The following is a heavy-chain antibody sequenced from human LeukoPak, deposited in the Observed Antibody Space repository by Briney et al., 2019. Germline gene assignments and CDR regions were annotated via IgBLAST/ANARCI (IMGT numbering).Heavy chain of an antibody. CDR3: TTDKYGEIFDY. J-gene: IGHJ4*02. Sequence: GGSLRLSCAASGFTFRNAWMSWVRQAPGKGREWVGRIKSKTDGGTTDYAAPVKGRFTISRDDSKNTLYLQMNSLKTEDTAVYYCTTDKYGEIFDYWGQGTLVTVSP. D-gene: IGHD4-17*01. V-gene: IGHV3-15*01. CDR1: GFTFRNAW. CDR2: IKSKTDGGTT.